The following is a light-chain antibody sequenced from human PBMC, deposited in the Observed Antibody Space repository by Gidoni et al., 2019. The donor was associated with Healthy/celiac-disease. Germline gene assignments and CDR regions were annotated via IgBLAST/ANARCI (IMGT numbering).Light chain of an antibody. CDR3: QVWDSSSDHPYV. Sequence: SYVLTQPPSVSVAPGQTARITCGGNNIGRKSVQWYQQKPGPAPVLVVYDDRERHPGIPDRFSGSNSGNTATLTISRGEAGDDADYYCQVWDSSSDHPYVFGTGTKVTVL. CDR2: DDR. CDR1: NIGRKS. V-gene: IGLV3-21*02. J-gene: IGLJ1*01.